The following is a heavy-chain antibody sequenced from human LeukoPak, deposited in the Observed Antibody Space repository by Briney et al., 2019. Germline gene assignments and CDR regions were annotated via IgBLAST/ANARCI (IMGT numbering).Heavy chain of an antibody. Sequence: PSETLSLTCAVYGGSFSGYYWSWIRQPAGKGLEWIGRIYTSGSTNYNPSLKSRVTMSVDTSKNQFSLKLSSVTAADTAVYYCARTNIVVVPAATYYYYGMDVWGQGTTVTVSS. CDR3: ARTNIVVVPAATYYYYGMDV. V-gene: IGHV4-59*10. CDR1: GGSFSGYY. J-gene: IGHJ6*02. CDR2: IYTSGST. D-gene: IGHD2-2*01.